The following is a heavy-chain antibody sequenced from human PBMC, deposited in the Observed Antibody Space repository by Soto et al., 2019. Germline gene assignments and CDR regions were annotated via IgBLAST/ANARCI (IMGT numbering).Heavy chain of an antibody. D-gene: IGHD3-16*01. V-gene: IGHV3-33*01. Sequence: GGSLRLSCAASGFTFSSYGMHWVRQAPGKGLEWVAVIWYDGSNKYYADSVKGRFTISGDNSKNTLYLQMNSLRAEDTAVYYCARDGLFSALGAFDIWGQGTMVTVSS. CDR1: GFTFSSYG. J-gene: IGHJ3*02. CDR3: ARDGLFSALGAFDI. CDR2: IWYDGSNK.